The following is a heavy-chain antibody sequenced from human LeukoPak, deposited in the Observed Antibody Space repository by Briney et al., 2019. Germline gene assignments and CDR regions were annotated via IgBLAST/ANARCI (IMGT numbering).Heavy chain of an antibody. D-gene: IGHD6-13*01. V-gene: IGHV4-59*01. CDR2: IYYSGST. Sequence: SETLSLTCTVSGGSISSYYWSWIRQPPRKGLEWIGYIYYSGSTNYNPSLKSRVTISVDTSKNQFSLKLSSVTAADTAVYYCARGLRYSSPYYYYYMDVWGKGTTVTVSS. J-gene: IGHJ6*03. CDR3: ARGLRYSSPYYYYYMDV. CDR1: GGSISSYY.